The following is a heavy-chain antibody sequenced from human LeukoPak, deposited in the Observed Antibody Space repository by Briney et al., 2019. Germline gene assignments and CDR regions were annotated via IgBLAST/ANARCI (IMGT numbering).Heavy chain of an antibody. Sequence: SSETLSLTCTVSGDSICGYYWSWIRQSPGKGLEWIGNIYYSGSLNYNPSLKSRVSISLDMSKNQFSLRLNSVTAADTAVYYCARGGSYFGYWGQGTLVTVSS. CDR1: GDSICGYY. J-gene: IGHJ4*02. CDR3: ARGGSYFGY. D-gene: IGHD1-26*01. V-gene: IGHV4-59*01. CDR2: IYYSGSL.